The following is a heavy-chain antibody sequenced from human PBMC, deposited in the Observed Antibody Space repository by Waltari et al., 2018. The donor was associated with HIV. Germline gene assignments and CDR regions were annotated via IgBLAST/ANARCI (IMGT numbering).Heavy chain of an antibody. CDR2: IFTSGST. D-gene: IGHD3-22*01. CDR1: GGSITSGSYY. V-gene: IGHV4-61*02. CDR3: ARDGRAHYYDSSGYYLYWYFDL. Sequence: QVQLQESGPGLVKPSQTLSLTCTVSGGSITSGSYYWSWIRQPAGKGLEWIGRIFTSGSTNYTPSPKSRVTISVDTSKNQFSLKLSSVTAADTAVYYCARDGRAHYYDSSGYYLYWYFDLWGRGTLVTVSS. J-gene: IGHJ2*01.